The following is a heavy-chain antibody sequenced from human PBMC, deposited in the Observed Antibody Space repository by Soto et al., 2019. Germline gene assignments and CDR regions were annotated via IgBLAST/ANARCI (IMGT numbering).Heavy chain of an antibody. D-gene: IGHD4-17*01. CDR1: GFNFRKFA. CDR3: AKDQDNTDYYWIFDL. J-gene: IGHJ2*01. CDR2: MSERSGPP. Sequence: PGGSLRLSCAASGFNFRKFAMSWVRQAPGKGLEWVSGMSERSGPPLYADSVKGRFTISSDNSKRTLYREMNNLRPEDTAVYYCAKDQDNTDYYWIFDLWGRGTPVTVSS. V-gene: IGHV3-23*01.